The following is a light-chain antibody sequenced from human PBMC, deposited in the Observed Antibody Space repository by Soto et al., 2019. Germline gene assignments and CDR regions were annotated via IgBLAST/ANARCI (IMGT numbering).Light chain of an antibody. J-gene: IGKJ1*01. CDR1: QSISSW. V-gene: IGKV1-5*01. Sequence: DIQMTQSPSTLSASVGGRVTITCRASQSISSWLAWYKQKPGKAPKLLIYDASRLESGVPSRFSGSGSGTEFSRTVSILQPGDFATYHCQQYNSYSCTSGQGAKLELK. CDR2: DAS. CDR3: QQYNSYSCT.